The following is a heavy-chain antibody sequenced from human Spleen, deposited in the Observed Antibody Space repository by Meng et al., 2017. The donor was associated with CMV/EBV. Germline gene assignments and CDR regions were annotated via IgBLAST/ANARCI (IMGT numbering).Heavy chain of an antibody. CDR2: ISYHGSSK. D-gene: IGHD3-10*01. J-gene: IGHJ6*02. Sequence: GGSLRLSCAASGFPFSTYTMHWVRQAPGKGLEWVAFISYHGSSKYYADSVKGRFTISRDNSKNTLYLQMNSLRAEDTAVYYCAREVTMIRGFISRAPESLHYYYAMDVWGQGTTVTVSS. V-gene: IGHV3-30-3*01. CDR1: GFPFSTYT. CDR3: AREVTMIRGFISRAPESLHYYYAMDV.